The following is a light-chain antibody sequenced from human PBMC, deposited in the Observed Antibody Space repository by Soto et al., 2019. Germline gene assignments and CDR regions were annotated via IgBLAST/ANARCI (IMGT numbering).Light chain of an antibody. CDR3: QQYGSSSTWT. J-gene: IGKJ1*01. CDR1: QSVSSAY. Sequence: EIVLTQSPGTLSLSPGERATLSCRASQSVSSAYLAWYQHKPGQPPTLLIYAASSRVTGIPDRFSGSGSGTDFTLTISRLEPEDFAVYCCQQYGSSSTWTFGQGIKVEIQ. V-gene: IGKV3-20*01. CDR2: AAS.